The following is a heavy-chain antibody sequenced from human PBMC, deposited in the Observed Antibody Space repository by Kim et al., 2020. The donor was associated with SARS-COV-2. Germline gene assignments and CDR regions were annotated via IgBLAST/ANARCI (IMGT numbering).Heavy chain of an antibody. Sequence: ASVKVSCKASGYTFTGYYMHWVRQAPGQGLEWMGRINPNSGGTNYAHKFQGRVTMTRDTSISTAYMELSRLRSDDTAVYYCARSTLSIAVAGTTDYWGQGTLVTVSS. D-gene: IGHD6-19*01. CDR1: GYTFTGYY. V-gene: IGHV1-2*06. CDR2: INPNSGGT. CDR3: ARSTLSIAVAGTTDY. J-gene: IGHJ4*02.